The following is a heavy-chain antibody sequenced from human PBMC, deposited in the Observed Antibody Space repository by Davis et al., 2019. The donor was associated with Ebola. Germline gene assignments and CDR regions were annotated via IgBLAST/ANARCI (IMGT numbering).Heavy chain of an antibody. CDR2: INADNDNT. CDR3: ARAKRFYGGNSESDWFDP. J-gene: IGHJ5*02. CDR1: GFTFASYA. D-gene: IGHD4-23*01. V-gene: IGHV1-3*01. Sequence: ASVKVSCKASGFTFASYALHWVRQAPGQRLEWMGWINADNDNTKYSQKFQDRIAITRDTSASTAYMELSSLKSEDTAVYYCARAKRFYGGNSESDWFDPWGQGTLVTVSS.